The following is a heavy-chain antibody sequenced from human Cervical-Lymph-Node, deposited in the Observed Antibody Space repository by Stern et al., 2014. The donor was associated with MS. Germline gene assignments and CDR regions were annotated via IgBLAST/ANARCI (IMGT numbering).Heavy chain of an antibody. CDR2: IRTKPRSYAT. D-gene: IGHD1-7*01. Sequence: EMQLVASGGGVVQPGGSLKLSCAASGITLSDSAVHWVRQASGKGLEWVGLIRTKPRSYATAYAASVKDRFTISRDDSKNMAYLQMNSLKTEDTAVYYCTSEPLDWTYYFDHWGQGTLVTVSS. V-gene: IGHV3-73*01. CDR1: GITLSDSA. CDR3: TSEPLDWTYYFDH. J-gene: IGHJ4*02.